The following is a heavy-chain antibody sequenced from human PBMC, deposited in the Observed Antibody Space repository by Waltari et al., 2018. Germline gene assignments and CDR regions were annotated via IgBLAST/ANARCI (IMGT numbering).Heavy chain of an antibody. J-gene: IGHJ4*02. CDR3: ARALVGAYTDY. Sequence: QVQLVESGGGVVQPGRSLRLSCAASGFTFSSYGMHWVRQAPGKGLEWVAVIWYDGSNKYYADSVKGRFTISRDNSKNTLYLQMNSLRAEDTAVYYCARALVGAYTDYWGQGTLVTVSS. D-gene: IGHD1-26*01. CDR1: GFTFSSYG. CDR2: IWYDGSNK. V-gene: IGHV3-33*01.